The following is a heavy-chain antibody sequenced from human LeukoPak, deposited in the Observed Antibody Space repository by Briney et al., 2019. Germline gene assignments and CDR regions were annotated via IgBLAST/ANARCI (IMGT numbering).Heavy chain of an antibody. Sequence: GGSLRLSCAPSGFTFDNFAMTWVRQAPGKGLEWVSEITGSGGSTYYTDSVKGRFTISRDNSKNTLYLQMNSLRAEDTAIYYCARELFDFDYWGQGTLVTVSS. J-gene: IGHJ4*02. CDR2: ITGSGGST. CDR1: GFTFDNFA. D-gene: IGHD3-10*01. V-gene: IGHV3-23*01. CDR3: ARELFDFDY.